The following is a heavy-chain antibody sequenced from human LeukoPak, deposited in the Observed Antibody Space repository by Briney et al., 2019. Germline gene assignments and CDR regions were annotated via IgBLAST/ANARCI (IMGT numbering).Heavy chain of an antibody. CDR3: AKTISRITMIVVAPIDY. V-gene: IGHV3-23*01. D-gene: IGHD3-22*01. CDR2: ISGSGGST. J-gene: IGHJ4*02. CDR1: GFTLSSYA. Sequence: GGSLRLSCAASGFTLSSYAMSWVRQAPGKGLEWVSAISGSGGSTYYADSVKGRFTISRDNSKNTLYLQMNSLRAEDTAVYYCAKTISRITMIVVAPIDYWGQGTLVTVSS.